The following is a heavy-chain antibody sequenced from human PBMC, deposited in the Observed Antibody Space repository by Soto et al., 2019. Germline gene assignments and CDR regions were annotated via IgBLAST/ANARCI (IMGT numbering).Heavy chain of an antibody. D-gene: IGHD3-22*01. CDR3: ASGGYYDSSGPLYYYGMDV. J-gene: IGHJ6*02. Sequence: QVQLVQSGAEVKKPGSSVKVSCKASGGTFSSYAISWVRQAPGQGLEWMGGIIPIFGTANYAQKFQGRVTITADESTSTAYMELSSLRSEDTTVYYCASGGYYDSSGPLYYYGMDVWGQGTTVTVSS. CDR1: GGTFSSYA. CDR2: IIPIFGTA. V-gene: IGHV1-69*01.